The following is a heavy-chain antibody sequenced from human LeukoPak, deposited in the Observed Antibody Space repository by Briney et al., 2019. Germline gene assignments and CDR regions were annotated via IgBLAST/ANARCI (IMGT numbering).Heavy chain of an antibody. CDR3: AKSLAAHTYWYFDL. D-gene: IGHD6-13*01. CDR2: ISGSGGST. CDR1: AFTFSNYA. J-gene: IGHJ2*01. Sequence: PGGSLRLSCAASAFTFSNYAMSWVRQAPGKGLEWVSTISGSGGSTYYADPVKGRFTISRDNSRNTVYLQMNSLRAEDTAVYYCAKSLAAHTYWYFDLWGRGTLVTVSS. V-gene: IGHV3-23*01.